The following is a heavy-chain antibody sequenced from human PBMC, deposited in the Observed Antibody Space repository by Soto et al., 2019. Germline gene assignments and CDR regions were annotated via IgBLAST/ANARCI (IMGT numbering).Heavy chain of an antibody. CDR2: ISSTTNYV. J-gene: IGHJ4*02. V-gene: IGHV3-21*01. Sequence: GGSLRLSCAASGFTFSRYSMNWVRQAPGKGLEWVSSISSTTNYVYYADSMKGRFTVSRDNAKNSVYLDMNSLSAEDTAVYYCARESEDLTSNFDYWGQGTLVTVSS. CDR3: ARESEDLTSNFDY. CDR1: GFTFSRYS.